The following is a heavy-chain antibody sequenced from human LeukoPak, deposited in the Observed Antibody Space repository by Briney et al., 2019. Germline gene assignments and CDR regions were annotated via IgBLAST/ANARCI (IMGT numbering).Heavy chain of an antibody. CDR1: GFTFSSYG. D-gene: IGHD3-16*01. CDR2: IWYDGSNK. V-gene: IGHV3-33*01. Sequence: GGSLRLSCAASGFTFSSYGMPWVRQAPGKGLEWVAVIWYDGSNKYYADSVKGRFTISRDNSKNTLYLQMNSLRAEDTAVYYCARDGLLGRQYYFDYWGQGTLVTVSS. CDR3: ARDGLLGRQYYFDY. J-gene: IGHJ4*02.